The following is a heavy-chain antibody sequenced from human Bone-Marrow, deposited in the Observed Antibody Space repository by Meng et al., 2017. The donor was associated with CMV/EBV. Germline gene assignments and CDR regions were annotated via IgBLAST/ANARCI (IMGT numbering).Heavy chain of an antibody. J-gene: IGHJ4*02. CDR2: INPSGGST. Sequence: ASVKVSCKASGYTFTSYYMHWVRQAPGQGLEWMGIINPSGGSTSYAQKFQGRVTMTRDTSTSTVYMELSSLRSEDTAVYYCARDSNARYFDWFGYFDYWGQGTLATVSS. CDR3: ARDSNARYFDWFGYFDY. D-gene: IGHD3-9*01. V-gene: IGHV1-46*01. CDR1: GYTFTSYY.